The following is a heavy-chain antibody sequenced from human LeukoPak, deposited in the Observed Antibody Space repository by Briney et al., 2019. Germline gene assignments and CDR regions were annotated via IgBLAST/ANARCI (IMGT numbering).Heavy chain of an antibody. J-gene: IGHJ4*02. CDR3: ARDRAWNYFDY. CDR2: ISNDGSRK. Sequence: PGGSLRLSCVASGFTFSRHGMHWVRQAPGKGLEWVAIISNDGSRKYYAQSVEGRFTISRDNSKNTLYLQMDSLRAEDTAVYYCARDRAWNYFDYWGQGTLVTVSS. CDR1: GFTFSRHG. D-gene: IGHD3-3*01. V-gene: IGHV3-30*03.